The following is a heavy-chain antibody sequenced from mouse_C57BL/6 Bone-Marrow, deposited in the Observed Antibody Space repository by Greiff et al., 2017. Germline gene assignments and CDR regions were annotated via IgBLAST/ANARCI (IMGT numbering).Heavy chain of an antibody. V-gene: IGHV1-59*01. CDR2: IDPSDSYT. CDR1: GYTFTSYW. J-gene: IGHJ3*01. CDR3: ARGLLRPFAY. D-gene: IGHD1-2*01. Sequence: VQLQQPGAELVRPGTSVTLSCKASGYTFTSYWMHWVKQRPGQGLEWIGVIDPSDSYTNYNQKFKGKATLTVDTSSSTAYMQLSSLTSEDSAVXYCARGLLRPFAYWGQGTLVTVSA.